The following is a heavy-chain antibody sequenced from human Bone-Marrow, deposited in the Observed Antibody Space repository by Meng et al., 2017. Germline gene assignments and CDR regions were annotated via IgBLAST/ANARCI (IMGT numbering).Heavy chain of an antibody. J-gene: IGHJ4*02. D-gene: IGHD5-24*01. Sequence: GESLKISCAASGFTFSSYAMSWVRQAPGKGLEWVSAISGNGGSTYYADSVKGRFTISRDNSKNTLYLQMNSLRAEDTAVYYCASHVEMAPIDYWGQGTLVTVSS. V-gene: IGHV3-23*01. CDR1: GFTFSSYA. CDR3: ASHVEMAPIDY. CDR2: ISGNGGST.